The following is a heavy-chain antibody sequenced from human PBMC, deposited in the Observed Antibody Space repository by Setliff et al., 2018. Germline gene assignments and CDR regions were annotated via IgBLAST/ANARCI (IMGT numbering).Heavy chain of an antibody. CDR2: INHSGSS. V-gene: IGHV4-34*01. J-gene: IGHJ4*02. CDR1: GGSFSGYY. D-gene: IGHD1-26*01. Sequence: PSETLSLTCAVYGGSFSGYYWTWIRQPPGKGLEWIGEINHSGSSSYNPSLKSRVTISVDTSKNQFSLNLSSVTAADTAVYYCARGPRYSGSYYVNYWGQGTLVTVS. CDR3: ARGPRYSGSYYVNY.